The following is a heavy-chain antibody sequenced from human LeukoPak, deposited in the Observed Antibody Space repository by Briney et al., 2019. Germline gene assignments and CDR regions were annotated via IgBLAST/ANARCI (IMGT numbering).Heavy chain of an antibody. Sequence: PGGSLRLSCAASGFTFSSYAMHWVRQAPGKGLEWVAVISYDGSNKYYADSVKGRFTISRDNSKNTLYLQMNSLRAEDTAVYYCARATNYYDSSGYPDDYWGQGTLVTVSS. CDR1: GFTFSSYA. D-gene: IGHD3-22*01. CDR3: ARATNYYDSSGYPDDY. J-gene: IGHJ4*02. CDR2: ISYDGSNK. V-gene: IGHV3-30-3*01.